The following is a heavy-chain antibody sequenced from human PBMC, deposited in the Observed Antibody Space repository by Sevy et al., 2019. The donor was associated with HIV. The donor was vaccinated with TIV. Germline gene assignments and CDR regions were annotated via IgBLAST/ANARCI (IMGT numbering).Heavy chain of an antibody. Sequence: SETLSLTCTVSGGSISSYYWSWIRQPAGKGLEWTGRIYTSGSTNYNPSLKSGVTMSVDTSKNQFSLKLSSVTAADTAVYYCARDPALGAGATTPYYYGMDVWGQGTTVTVSS. J-gene: IGHJ6*02. CDR2: IYTSGST. D-gene: IGHD1-26*01. CDR3: ARDPALGAGATTPYYYGMDV. CDR1: GGSISSYY. V-gene: IGHV4-4*07.